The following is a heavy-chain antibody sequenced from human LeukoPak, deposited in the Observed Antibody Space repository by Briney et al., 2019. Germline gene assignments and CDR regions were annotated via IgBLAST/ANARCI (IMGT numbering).Heavy chain of an antibody. CDR2: ISWNSGST. V-gene: IGHV3-9*01. D-gene: IGHD4-23*01. CDR1: GFTFDDYA. J-gene: IGHJ4*02. Sequence: GGSLRLSCAASGFTFDDYAMHWVRQAPGKGLEWVSGISWNSGSTYYADSVKGRFTISRDNSKNTLYLQMNSLRAEDTAVYYCARGGNPIYYWGQGTLVTVSS. CDR3: ARGGNPIYY.